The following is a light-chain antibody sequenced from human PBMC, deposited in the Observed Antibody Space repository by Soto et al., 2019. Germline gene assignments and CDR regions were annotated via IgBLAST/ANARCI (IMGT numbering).Light chain of an antibody. CDR1: SSDVGGYNY. Sequence: QSVLTQPRSVSGSPGQSVTISCTGTSSDVGGYNYVSWYQQHPGKAPKLMIYDVSKRPSGVPDRFSGSKSGNTASLTISGLKAEDEADYYCCSYARSYTFVIGTGTKVXVL. CDR2: DVS. J-gene: IGLJ1*01. V-gene: IGLV2-11*01. CDR3: CSYARSYTFV.